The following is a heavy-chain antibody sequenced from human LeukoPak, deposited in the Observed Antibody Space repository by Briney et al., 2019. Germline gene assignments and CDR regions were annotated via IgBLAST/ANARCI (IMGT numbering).Heavy chain of an antibody. V-gene: IGHV4-34*01. Sequence: PSETLSLTCAVYGGSFSGYYWSWIRQPPGKGLGWIGEINHSGSTNYNPSLKSRVTISVDTSKNQFSLKLSSVTAADTAVYYCARATYDILTGYSTNWFGPWGQGTLVTVSS. CDR1: GGSFSGYY. D-gene: IGHD3-9*01. CDR2: INHSGST. J-gene: IGHJ5*02. CDR3: ARATYDILTGYSTNWFGP.